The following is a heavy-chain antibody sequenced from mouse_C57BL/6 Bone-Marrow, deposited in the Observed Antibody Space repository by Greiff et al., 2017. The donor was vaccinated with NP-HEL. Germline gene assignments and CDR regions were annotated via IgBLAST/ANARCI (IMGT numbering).Heavy chain of an antibody. J-gene: IGHJ1*03. D-gene: IGHD2-1*01. CDR1: GFNIKDDY. CDR3: TTFYGKSPPYWYFDV. Sequence: EVKLQQSGAELVRPGASVKLSCTASGFNIKDDYMHWVKQRPEQGLEWIGWIDPENGDTEYASKFQGKATITADTSSNTAYLQLSSLTSEDTAVYYCTTFYGKSPPYWYFDVWGTGTTVTVSS. CDR2: IDPENGDT. V-gene: IGHV14-4*01.